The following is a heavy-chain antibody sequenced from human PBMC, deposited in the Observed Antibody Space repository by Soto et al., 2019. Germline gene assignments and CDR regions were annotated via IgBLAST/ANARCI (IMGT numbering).Heavy chain of an antibody. CDR3: ASLISAQWGIAAAGTSYYYYGMDV. CDR2: ISWNSGSI. Sequence: GGSLRLSCAASGFTFDDYAMHWVRQAPGKGLEWVSGISWNSGSIGYADSVKGRFTISRDNAKNSLYLQMNSLRAEDTALYYCASLISAQWGIAAAGTSYYYYGMDVWGQGTTVTV. V-gene: IGHV3-9*01. D-gene: IGHD6-13*01. CDR1: GFTFDDYA. J-gene: IGHJ6*02.